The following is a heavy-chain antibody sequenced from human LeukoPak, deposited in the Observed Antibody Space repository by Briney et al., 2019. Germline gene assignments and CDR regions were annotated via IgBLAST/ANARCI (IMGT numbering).Heavy chain of an antibody. CDR3: ATGYSSSWYSLNYYYYGMDV. CDR2: IYPGDSDT. V-gene: IGHV5-51*01. J-gene: IGHJ6*02. CDR1: GYSFTSYW. Sequence: GESLKISCKGSGYSFTSYWIGWVRQMPGKGLGWVGIIYPGDSDTRYSPSFQGQVTISADKSISTAYLQWSSLKASDTAMYYCATGYSSSWYSLNYYYYGMDVWGQGTTVTVSS. D-gene: IGHD6-13*01.